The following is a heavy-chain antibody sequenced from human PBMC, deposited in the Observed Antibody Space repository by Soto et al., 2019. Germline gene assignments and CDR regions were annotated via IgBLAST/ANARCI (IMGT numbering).Heavy chain of an antibody. D-gene: IGHD3-16*01. Sequence: ASVKVSCKASGYAFTSYSMHWVRQAPGQRLEWMGWINAGNGNTKYSQKFQGRVTITRDTSASTAYMELSSLRSEDTAVYYCASLSFAVFTYGMDVWGQGTTVTVSS. CDR2: INAGNGNT. J-gene: IGHJ6*02. V-gene: IGHV1-3*01. CDR1: GYAFTSYS. CDR3: ASLSFAVFTYGMDV.